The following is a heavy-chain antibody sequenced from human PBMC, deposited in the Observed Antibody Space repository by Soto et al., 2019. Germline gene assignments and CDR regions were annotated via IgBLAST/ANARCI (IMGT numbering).Heavy chain of an antibody. CDR2: IWYDGSNK. D-gene: IGHD6-13*01. Sequence: QVQLVESGGGVVQPGRSLRLSCAASGFTFSSYGMHWVRQAPGKGLEWVAVIWYDGSNKYYADSVKGRFTISRDNSKNTLYLQMNSLRAEDTAVYYCARLGYSSSWYRRDYFDYWGQGTLVTVSS. J-gene: IGHJ4*02. CDR3: ARLGYSSSWYRRDYFDY. V-gene: IGHV3-33*01. CDR1: GFTFSSYG.